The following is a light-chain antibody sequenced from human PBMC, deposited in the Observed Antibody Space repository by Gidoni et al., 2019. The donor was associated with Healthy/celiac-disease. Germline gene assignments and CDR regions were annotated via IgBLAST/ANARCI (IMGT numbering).Light chain of an antibody. J-gene: IGKJ2*01. V-gene: IGKV3-15*01. CDR1: QSVSSN. CDR2: GAS. CDR3: QQYNNWSRT. Sequence: EIVMTQSSATLSVSPGERATLSCRASQSVSSNLAWYQQKPGQAPRPLIYGASTRATGIPARFSGSGSGTEFTLTISSLQSEDFAVYYCQQYNNWSRTFGQGTKLEIK.